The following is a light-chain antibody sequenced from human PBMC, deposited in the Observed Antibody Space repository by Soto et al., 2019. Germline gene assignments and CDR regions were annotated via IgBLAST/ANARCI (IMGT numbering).Light chain of an antibody. CDR1: QSVSSTY. V-gene: IGKV3-20*01. CDR2: SAS. J-gene: IGKJ2*01. Sequence: ESVLTQSPGTLSLSPGERATLSCRASQSVSSTYLAWYQQKLGQAPRLLIYSASTRATGIPDRFSGSVSGTDFTLTISRLEPEDFAVYYCQLFDDSPPRFTFGQGTKLEI. CDR3: QLFDDSPPRFT.